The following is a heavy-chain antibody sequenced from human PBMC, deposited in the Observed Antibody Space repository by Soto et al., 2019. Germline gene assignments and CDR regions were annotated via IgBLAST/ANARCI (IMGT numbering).Heavy chain of an antibody. CDR2: ISGSGGST. CDR1: GFTLSSYA. J-gene: IGHJ4*02. V-gene: IGHV3-23*01. Sequence: GGSLRLSCAASGFTLSSYAMSWVRQAPGKGLEWVSAISGSGGSTYYADSVKGRFTISRDNSKNTLYLQMNSLRAEDTAVYYCAKSNYYDSSGYYYEDPGFDYWGQGTLVTAPQ. CDR3: AKSNYYDSSGYYYEDPGFDY. D-gene: IGHD3-22*01.